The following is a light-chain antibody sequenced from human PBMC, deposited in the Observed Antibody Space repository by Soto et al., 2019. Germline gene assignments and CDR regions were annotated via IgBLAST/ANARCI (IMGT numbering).Light chain of an antibody. CDR1: QRISSW. CDR2: DAS. CDR3: QQYNSYPPVT. V-gene: IGKV1-5*01. J-gene: IGKJ4*01. Sequence: DIQMTQSPSTLSASVGNRVTITCRASQRISSWLAWYQQKPGKAPKLLIYDASSLERGVPSRFSGSGSGTEFTLTISSLQPDDFATYYCQQYNSYPPVTFGGGTKVEIK.